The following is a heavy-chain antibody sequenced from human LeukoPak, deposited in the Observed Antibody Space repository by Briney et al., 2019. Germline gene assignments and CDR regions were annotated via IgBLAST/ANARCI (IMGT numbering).Heavy chain of an antibody. V-gene: IGHV1-69*05. Sequence: SVKVSCKASGGTFSSYAISWVRQAPGQGLEWMGGIIPIFGTANYAQKFQGRVTMTRNTSISTAYMELSSLRSEDTAVYYCARSHSGYCGGGSCYYYYYGMDVWGQGTTVTVSS. CDR3: ARSHSGYCGGGSCYYYYYGMDV. CDR1: GGTFSSYA. D-gene: IGHD2-15*01. CDR2: IIPIFGTA. J-gene: IGHJ6*02.